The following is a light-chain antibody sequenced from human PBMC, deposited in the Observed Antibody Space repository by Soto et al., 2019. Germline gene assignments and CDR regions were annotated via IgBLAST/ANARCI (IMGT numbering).Light chain of an antibody. CDR3: QQYHIYSGQ. J-gene: IGKJ1*01. V-gene: IGKV1-5*03. CDR2: KAS. CDR1: RTIDSW. Sequence: DIQITQSPSTLSASVGDRVTITCRASRTIDSWLAWYQQRPWKPPNLLFYKASTWASWFPSRCIVSGSGTKLTLTITRLQSPDFATYYCQQYHIYSGQIGQGSK.